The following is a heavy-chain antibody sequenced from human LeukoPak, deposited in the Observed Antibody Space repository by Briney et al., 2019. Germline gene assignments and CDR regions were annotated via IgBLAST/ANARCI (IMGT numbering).Heavy chain of an antibody. Sequence: ASVKVSCKASGGTFSSYAISWVRQAPGQGLEWMGGIIPIFGTANYAQKFQGRVTITADESTSTAYMELSSLRSEDTAVYYCARSPYYYDSSGYYKGYYFDHWGQGTLVTVSS. CDR3: ARSPYYYDSSGYYKGYYFDH. CDR1: GGTFSSYA. V-gene: IGHV1-69*13. J-gene: IGHJ4*02. D-gene: IGHD3-22*01. CDR2: IIPIFGTA.